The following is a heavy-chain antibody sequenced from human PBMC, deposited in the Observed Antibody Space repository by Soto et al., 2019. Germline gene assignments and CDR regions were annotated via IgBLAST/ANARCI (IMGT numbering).Heavy chain of an antibody. J-gene: IGHJ6*02. Sequence: QVQLVQSGAEVKKPGASVKVSCKASGYTFTSYYMHWVRQAPGHGLEWMGIINPSGGSTSYAQKFQGRVTMTRDTSTSTVYMELSSLRSEDTAVYYCARSLGYCSSTSCYSGYGMDVWGQGTTVTVSS. CDR2: INPSGGST. CDR1: GYTFTSYY. V-gene: IGHV1-46*01. CDR3: ARSLGYCSSTSCYSGYGMDV. D-gene: IGHD2-2*02.